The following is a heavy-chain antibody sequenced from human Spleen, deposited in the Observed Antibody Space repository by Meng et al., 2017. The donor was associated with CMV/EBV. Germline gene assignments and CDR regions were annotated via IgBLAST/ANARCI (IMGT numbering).Heavy chain of an antibody. Sequence: GGSLRLSCTASGFTFDDYAMSWVRQAPGKGLEWVGFIRSKAYGGTTEYAASVKGRFTISRDDSKSIAYLQMNSLKTEDTAVYYCKTTSGWKNYGLDVWGQGTTVTVSS. V-gene: IGHV3-49*04. CDR3: KTTSGWKNYGLDV. CDR2: IRSKAYGGTT. CDR1: GFTFDDYA. D-gene: IGHD6-19*01. J-gene: IGHJ6*02.